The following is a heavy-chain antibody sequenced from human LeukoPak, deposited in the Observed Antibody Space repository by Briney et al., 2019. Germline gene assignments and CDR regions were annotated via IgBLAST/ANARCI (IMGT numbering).Heavy chain of an antibody. CDR1: GYTFTAYY. Sequence: GASVKVSCKASGYTFTAYYMHWVRQAPGQGPEWMGWINPNSGGTDYAQKFQGRVAMTRDMSISTAYMELSSLTSDDTAVYYCARDGIYSRNFDAFDIWGQGTMVTVSS. J-gene: IGHJ3*02. CDR3: ARDGIYSRNFDAFDI. CDR2: INPNSGGT. D-gene: IGHD6-13*01. V-gene: IGHV1-2*02.